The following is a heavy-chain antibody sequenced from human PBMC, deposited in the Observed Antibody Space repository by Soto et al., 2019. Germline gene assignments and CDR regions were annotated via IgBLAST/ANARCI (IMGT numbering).Heavy chain of an antibody. V-gene: IGHV5-10-1*01. CDR3: ARPMVRGDQLSYYYGRDV. D-gene: IGHD3-10*01. CDR2: IDPSDSYT. Sequence: PGDSVKISCKGSGYSFTSYWISWVRQMPGKGLEWMGRIDPSDSYTNYSPSFQGHVTISADKSISTAYLQWSSLKASDTAMYYCARPMVRGDQLSYYYGRDVWGQWTTVTVYS. J-gene: IGHJ6*02. CDR1: GYSFTSYW.